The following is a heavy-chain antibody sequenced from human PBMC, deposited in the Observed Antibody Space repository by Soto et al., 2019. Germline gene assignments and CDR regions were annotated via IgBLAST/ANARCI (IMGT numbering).Heavy chain of an antibody. V-gene: IGHV1-18*01. Sequence: QVPLVQSGAEVKKPGASVTVSCKTSGYTPTNYDIGWVRQAPGQGLEWMGWISAYNGNTNSAQTLQGRLTMTTDTSPKTAYMELTSLRSDDTAVYYCARALYRSGTYYAFDNWGQGTLVTVSS. CDR2: ISAYNGNT. D-gene: IGHD1-26*01. J-gene: IGHJ4*02. CDR1: GYTPTNYD. CDR3: ARALYRSGTYYAFDN.